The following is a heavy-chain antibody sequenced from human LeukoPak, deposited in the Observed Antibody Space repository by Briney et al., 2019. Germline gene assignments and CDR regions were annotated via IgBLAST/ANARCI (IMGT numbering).Heavy chain of an antibody. CDR2: ITGSGDTT. D-gene: IGHD3-9*01. J-gene: IGHJ4*02. V-gene: IGHV3-23*01. CDR3: AKWGDYDILTGYYVPDF. CDR1: GFIFRNYA. Sequence: GASLRLSCVASGFIFRNYAMSWVRQAPGKGLEWVSAITGSGDTTYYADSVKGRFTNSRDNSKNTLYVEMNTLRAEDTAVYYCAKWGDYDILTGYYVPDFWGQGTLVTVSS.